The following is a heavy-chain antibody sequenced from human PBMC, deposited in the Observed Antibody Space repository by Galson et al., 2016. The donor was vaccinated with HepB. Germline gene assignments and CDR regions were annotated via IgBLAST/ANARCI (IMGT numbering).Heavy chain of an antibody. V-gene: IGHV3-11*06. CDR1: GFIFSDYY. J-gene: IGHJ4*02. Sequence: SLRLSCAASGFIFSDYYMSWIRQAPGKGLEWVSYISSSSSLTKYADSVKGRFTISRDNAKKSLYLQMNSLRAEDTAVYYCARRIYSFGYYFDYWGQGILVTVSS. D-gene: IGHD2-21*01. CDR2: ISSSSSLT. CDR3: ARRIYSFGYYFDY.